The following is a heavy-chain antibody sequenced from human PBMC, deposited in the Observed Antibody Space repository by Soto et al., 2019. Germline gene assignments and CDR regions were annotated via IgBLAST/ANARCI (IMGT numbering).Heavy chain of an antibody. CDR3: ARHEGYSYGPSYYYYYYGMDV. V-gene: IGHV4-39*01. Sequence: SETLSLTCTVSGGSISSGSYYWCWIRRPPGKGLEWSGSIYYSGSTYYNPSLKSRVTISVDTSKNQFSLKLSSVTAADTAVNYCARHEGYSYGPSYYYYYYGMDVWGQGTTVTVSS. CDR2: IYYSGST. CDR1: GGSISSGSYY. J-gene: IGHJ6*02. D-gene: IGHD5-18*01.